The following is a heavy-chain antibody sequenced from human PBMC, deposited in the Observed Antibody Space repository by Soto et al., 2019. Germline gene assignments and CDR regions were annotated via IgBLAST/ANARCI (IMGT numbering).Heavy chain of an antibody. CDR1: GGSVSSGSYY. V-gene: IGHV4-61*01. Sequence: SETLSLTGTVSGGSVSSGSYYWSWIRQPPGKGLEWIGYIYYSGSTNYNPSLKSRVTISVDTSKNQFSLKLSSVTAADTAVYYCARGGYCSGGSCYYSPPHNWFDPWGQGTLVTVSS. CDR3: ARGGYCSGGSCYYSPPHNWFDP. J-gene: IGHJ5*02. D-gene: IGHD2-15*01. CDR2: IYYSGST.